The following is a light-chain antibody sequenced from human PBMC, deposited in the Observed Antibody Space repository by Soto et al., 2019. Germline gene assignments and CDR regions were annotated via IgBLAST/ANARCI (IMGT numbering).Light chain of an antibody. Sequence: VISMTQSPSLLSASTGDRVTISCRMSQDIKNYLAWYQQIPGKAPALLIYSASTLQNGVPSRFSGSWSGTDFTLTISRLQSEDFATYYCQQYYSFPFTFGPGTKVDV. CDR3: QQYYSFPFT. J-gene: IGKJ3*01. CDR1: QDIKNY. CDR2: SAS. V-gene: IGKV1D-8*01.